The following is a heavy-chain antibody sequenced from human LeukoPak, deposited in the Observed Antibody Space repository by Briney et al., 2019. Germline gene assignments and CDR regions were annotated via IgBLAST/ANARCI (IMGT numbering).Heavy chain of an antibody. CDR1: AGSISSYY. V-gene: IGHV4-59*01. CDR3: ARERGWWYSSSNWFDP. Sequence: SETLSLTCSVSAGSISSYYWSWIRQPPGKGLEWLGFFYYSGSTNYNPSLKSRVTIPVDTSKNQFSLKLSSGTAADTAVYYCARERGWWYSSSNWFDPWGQGTLVTVSS. D-gene: IGHD6-6*01. J-gene: IGHJ5*02. CDR2: FYYSGST.